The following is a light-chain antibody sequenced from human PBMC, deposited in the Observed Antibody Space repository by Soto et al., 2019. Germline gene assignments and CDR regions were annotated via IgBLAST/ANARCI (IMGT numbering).Light chain of an antibody. Sequence: QSALTQPASVSGSPGQSITISCTGTSSDVGGYNYVSWYQHHPGKAPNLIIFDVSNRPSGVSNRVSGSKSGNSASLTISGLQAEDEADYYCSSYTGSNTPVVFGGGTKLTVL. CDR2: DVS. J-gene: IGLJ2*01. CDR3: SSYTGSNTPVV. V-gene: IGLV2-14*03. CDR1: SSDVGGYNY.